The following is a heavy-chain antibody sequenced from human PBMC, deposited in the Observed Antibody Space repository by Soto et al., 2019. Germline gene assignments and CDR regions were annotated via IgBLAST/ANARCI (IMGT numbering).Heavy chain of an antibody. D-gene: IGHD2-2*01. Sequence: QVQLQQWGAGLLKPSETLSLTCAVYGGSFSGYYWSWIRQPPGKGLEWIGEINHSGSTNYNPSLKRRVTISVDTSKNQFSLKLSSVTAADTAVYYCARGNKYQLPHDYWGQGTLVTVSS. J-gene: IGHJ4*02. V-gene: IGHV4-34*01. CDR3: ARGNKYQLPHDY. CDR2: INHSGST. CDR1: GGSFSGYY.